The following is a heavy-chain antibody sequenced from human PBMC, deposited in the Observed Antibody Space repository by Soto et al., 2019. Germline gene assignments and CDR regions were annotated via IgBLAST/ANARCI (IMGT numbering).Heavy chain of an antibody. CDR2: IYWDDTK. CDR3: AHAYGVRPLY. Sequence: QITLKESGPPLVKPTQTLTLTCTFSGFSLPTDRVGVGWIRQPPGKALEWLAVIYWDDTKTYRPSLKSRLTITTDTSKTQLAPRMTYVAPVDTATYYCAHAYGVRPLYWGQRTLVTVSS. CDR1: GFSLPTDRVG. J-gene: IGHJ4*02. V-gene: IGHV2-5*02. D-gene: IGHD2-8*01.